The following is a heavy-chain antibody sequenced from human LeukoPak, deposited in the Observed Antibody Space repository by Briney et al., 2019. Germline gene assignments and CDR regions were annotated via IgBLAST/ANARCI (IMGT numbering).Heavy chain of an antibody. CDR3: ARDSQEGAFDY. J-gene: IGHJ4*02. CDR1: GYTFTSYG. CDR2: INTVNGNT. V-gene: IGHV1-3*04. Sequence: ASVKVSCKASGYTFTSYGISWVRQAPGQRLEWMGWINTVNGNTKYSQKFQGRVTITRDTSASTAYMELSSLRSEDTAVFYCARDSQEGAFDYWGQGTLVTVSS.